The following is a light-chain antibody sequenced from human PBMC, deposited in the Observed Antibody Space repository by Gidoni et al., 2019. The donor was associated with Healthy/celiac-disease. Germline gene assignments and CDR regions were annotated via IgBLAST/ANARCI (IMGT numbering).Light chain of an antibody. CDR3: QQIYSTPRT. CDR2: AAS. V-gene: IGKV1-39*01. CDR1: QSISGF. Sequence: DIQMTQSTSSLSASVGYRVTITCRSSQSISGFFNGYQQKPGKAPNLLIYAASSLQIGVPSSFSCSGSWTDFTLTISSLQPEDFATYYCQQIYSTPRTVGQWTKVEIK. J-gene: IGKJ1*01.